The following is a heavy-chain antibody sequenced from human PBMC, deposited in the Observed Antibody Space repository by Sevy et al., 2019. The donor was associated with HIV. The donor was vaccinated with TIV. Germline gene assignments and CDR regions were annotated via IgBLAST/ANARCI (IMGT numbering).Heavy chain of an antibody. D-gene: IGHD3-16*01. J-gene: IGHJ4*02. CDR1: GFAVSSNY. CDR3: ARDHYDSLWGSYWYYFDY. Sequence: GGSLRLSCAASGFAVSSNYMSWVRQAPGKGLEWVSVIYADGSTYYADSVKGRFTISRDNSKNTVYLQMNSLRAEDTAVYYCARDHYDSLWGSYWYYFDYWGQGTLVTVSS. V-gene: IGHV3-53*01. CDR2: IYADGST.